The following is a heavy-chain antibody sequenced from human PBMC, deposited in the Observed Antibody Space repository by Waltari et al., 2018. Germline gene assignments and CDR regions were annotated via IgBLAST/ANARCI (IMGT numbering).Heavy chain of an antibody. CDR3: ARDRWRRITGTRNAFDI. CDR1: GGSISSGSYY. V-gene: IGHV4-61*02. CDR2: IYTSGST. Sequence: QVQLQESGPGLVKPSQTLSLTCTVSGGSISSGSYYWSWIRQPAGKGLEWIGRIYTSGSTNYNPSLKSRVTISVDTSKNQFSLKLSSVTAADTAVYYCARDRWRRITGTRNAFDIWGQGTMVTVSS. D-gene: IGHD1-7*01. J-gene: IGHJ3*02.